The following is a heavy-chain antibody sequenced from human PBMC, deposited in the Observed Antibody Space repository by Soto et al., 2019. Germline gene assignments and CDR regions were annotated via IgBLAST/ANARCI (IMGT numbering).Heavy chain of an antibody. CDR3: ARQTDYGDYPGNYYYGMDV. CDR1: GYSFTSYW. CDR2: IYPGDSDT. D-gene: IGHD4-17*01. V-gene: IGHV5-51*01. J-gene: IGHJ6*02. Sequence: GASLKISCKGSGYSFTSYWIGWVRQMPGKGLEWMGIIYPGDSDTRYSPSFQGQVTISADKSISTAYLQWSSLKASDTAMYYCARQTDYGDYPGNYYYGMDVWGQGTTVTVSS.